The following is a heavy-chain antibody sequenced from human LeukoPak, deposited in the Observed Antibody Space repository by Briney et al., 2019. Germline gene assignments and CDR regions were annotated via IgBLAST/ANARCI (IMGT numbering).Heavy chain of an antibody. CDR1: GFTFSSYA. J-gene: IGHJ4*02. CDR2: ISGSGGST. Sequence: GGSLRLSCAASGFTFSSYAMGWVRQAPGKGLEWVSAISGSGGSTYYADSVKGRFTISRDNSKNTLYLQMNSLRAEDTAVYYCAKERRYFDWLLSSSALDYWGQGTLVTVSS. V-gene: IGHV3-23*01. D-gene: IGHD3-9*01. CDR3: AKERRYFDWLLSSSALDY.